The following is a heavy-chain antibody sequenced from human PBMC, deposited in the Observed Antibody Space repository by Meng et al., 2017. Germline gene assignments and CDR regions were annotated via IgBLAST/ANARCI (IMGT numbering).Heavy chain of an antibody. V-gene: IGHV3-21*01. J-gene: IGHJ6*02. CDR2: ISSSSSYI. Sequence: GESLKISCAASGFTFSSYSMNWVRQAPGKGLEWVSSISSSSSYIYYADSVKRRFTISRDNAKNSLYLQMNSLRAEDTAVYYCASEVQNSSGWYPLNYYYYYGMDVWGQGTTVTVSS. D-gene: IGHD6-19*01. CDR3: ASEVQNSSGWYPLNYYYYYGMDV. CDR1: GFTFSSYS.